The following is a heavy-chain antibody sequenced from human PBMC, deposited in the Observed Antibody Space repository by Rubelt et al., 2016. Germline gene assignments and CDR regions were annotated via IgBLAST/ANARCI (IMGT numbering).Heavy chain of an antibody. CDR3: ARGRWDNWFDP. CDR2: VHYNGTT. D-gene: IGHD4-23*01. J-gene: IGHJ5*02. CDR1: GGSISSNY. V-gene: IGHV4-59*01. Sequence: QVQLQESGPGLVKPSETLSLICTVSGGSISSNYWSWIRQPPGKGLDWIGDVHYNGTTNYNPSLTSRVTMSVDMSRNHVSLRLTSVTAAETAVDYCARGRWDNWFDPWGQGTLVTVSS.